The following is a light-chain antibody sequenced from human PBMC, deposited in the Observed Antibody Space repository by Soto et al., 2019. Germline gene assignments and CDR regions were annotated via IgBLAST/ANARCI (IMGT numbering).Light chain of an antibody. CDR3: AAWDGSLNGWV. CDR2: SNN. V-gene: IGLV1-44*01. Sequence: QSVLTQPPSASGTPGQRVTISCSGSSSNIGSDIVNWYQQLPGTAPKLLIYSNNQRPSGVPDRFSGSKSGTSASLAISGLQSEDEADYYCAAWDGSLNGWVFGGGTKLTDL. CDR1: SSNIGSDI. J-gene: IGLJ3*02.